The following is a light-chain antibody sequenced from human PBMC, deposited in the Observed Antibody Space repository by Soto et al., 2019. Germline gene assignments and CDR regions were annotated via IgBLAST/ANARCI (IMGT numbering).Light chain of an antibody. CDR3: QQSYSTPFT. CDR2: AAS. V-gene: IGKV1-39*01. Sequence: DIQMTQSPSSLSLSIGDRVTITCRASQTIRTYLNWYHQIPGKAPDLLIYAASSLQDGVPSRFSASASGTEFTLTITGLQAEDFGTYYCQQSYSTPFTFGQGTRLEI. CDR1: QTIRTY. J-gene: IGKJ5*01.